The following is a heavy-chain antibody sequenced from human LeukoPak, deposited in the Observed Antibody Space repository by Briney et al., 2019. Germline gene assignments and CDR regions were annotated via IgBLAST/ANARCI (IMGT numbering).Heavy chain of an antibody. V-gene: IGHV4-59*01. CDR1: GGSISSYY. CDR2: IYYSGST. Sequence: SETLSLTCTVSGGSISSYYWSWIRQPPGKGLEWIGCIYYSGSTNYNPSLKSRVTISVDTSKNQFSLKLSSVTAADTAVYYCARTTTQRVKDYYYYYMDVWGKGTTVTVSS. CDR3: ARTTTQRVKDYYYYYMDV. D-gene: IGHD1-1*01. J-gene: IGHJ6*03.